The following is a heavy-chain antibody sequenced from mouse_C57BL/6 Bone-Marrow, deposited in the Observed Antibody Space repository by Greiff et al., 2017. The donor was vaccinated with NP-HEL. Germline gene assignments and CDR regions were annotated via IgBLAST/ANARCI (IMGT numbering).Heavy chain of an antibody. CDR1: GYTFTSYW. CDR3: AGIYYYGSSYLYWYFDV. D-gene: IGHD1-1*01. CDR2: IYPGSGST. V-gene: IGHV1-55*01. Sequence: QVQLQQPGAELVKPGASVKMSCKASGYTFTSYWITWVKQRPGQGLEWIGDIYPGSGSTNYTEKFKSKATLTVDTSSSTAYMQLSSLTSEDSAVYYCAGIYYYGSSYLYWYFDVWGTGTTVTVSS. J-gene: IGHJ1*03.